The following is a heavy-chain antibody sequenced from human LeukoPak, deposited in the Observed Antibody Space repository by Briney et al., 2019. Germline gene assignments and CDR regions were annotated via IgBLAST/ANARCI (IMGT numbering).Heavy chain of an antibody. D-gene: IGHD2-21*01. CDR1: GYSFTSYW. V-gene: IGHV5-51*01. CDR3: ASGERHYGMDV. Sequence: GESLKISCQGSGYSFTSYWIGWVRPVPGKGLEWMGIIYPGDSDTRYSPSFQGQVTISADKSISTAYLQWSSLKASDTAMYYCASGERHYGMDVWGQGTTVTVSS. CDR2: IYPGDSDT. J-gene: IGHJ6*02.